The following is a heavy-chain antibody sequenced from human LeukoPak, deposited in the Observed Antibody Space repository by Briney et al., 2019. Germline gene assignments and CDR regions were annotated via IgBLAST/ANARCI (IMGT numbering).Heavy chain of an antibody. D-gene: IGHD3-10*01. CDR2: IYTSGST. CDR3: ARDSGPWGVFDP. V-gene: IGHV4-61*02. Sequence: SQTLSLTCTVSGGSTSSGSYYWSWIRQPAGKGLEWIGRIYTSGSTNYNPSLKSRVTISIDMSNSHFSLTLKSVTAADKAVYYCARDSGPWGVFDPWGQGTLVTVSS. J-gene: IGHJ5*02. CDR1: GGSTSSGSYY.